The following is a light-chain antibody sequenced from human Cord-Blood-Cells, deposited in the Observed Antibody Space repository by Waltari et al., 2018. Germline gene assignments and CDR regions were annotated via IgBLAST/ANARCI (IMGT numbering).Light chain of an antibody. Sequence: DIQMTQSPSSLSASVGARVTITCRASQSISSYFNLYQQKPGKAPKLLIYAAPSLQSGVPSRFSGSGSGTDFTLTISSLQPEDFATYYCQQSYSTPRTFGQGTKVEIK. CDR3: QQSYSTPRT. J-gene: IGKJ1*01. V-gene: IGKV1-39*01. CDR2: AAP. CDR1: QSISSY.